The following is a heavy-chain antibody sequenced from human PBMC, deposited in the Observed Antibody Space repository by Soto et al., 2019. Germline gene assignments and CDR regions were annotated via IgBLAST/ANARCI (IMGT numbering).Heavy chain of an antibody. Sequence: AGGSLRLSCAASGFTFSSYSMNWVRQAPGKGLEWVSSISSSSSYIYYADSVKGRFTISRDNAKNSLYLQMNSLRAEDTAVYYCARDADFWSGYYPFDYWGQGTLVTVSS. CDR2: ISSSSSYI. CDR3: ARDADFWSGYYPFDY. J-gene: IGHJ4*02. D-gene: IGHD3-3*01. CDR1: GFTFSSYS. V-gene: IGHV3-21*01.